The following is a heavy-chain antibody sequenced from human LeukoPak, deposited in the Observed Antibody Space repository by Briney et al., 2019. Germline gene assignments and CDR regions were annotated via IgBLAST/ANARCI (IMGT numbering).Heavy chain of an antibody. CDR3: AKRRDYYDSSGYYYVGFDY. D-gene: IGHD3-22*01. Sequence: RGSLRLSCAASGFTFSSYAMSWVRQAPGKGLEWVSAISGSGGSTYYADSVKGRFTISRDNSKNTLYLQMNSLRAEDTAVYYCAKRRDYYDSSGYYYVGFDYWGQGTLVTVSS. CDR1: GFTFSSYA. V-gene: IGHV3-23*01. CDR2: ISGSGGST. J-gene: IGHJ4*02.